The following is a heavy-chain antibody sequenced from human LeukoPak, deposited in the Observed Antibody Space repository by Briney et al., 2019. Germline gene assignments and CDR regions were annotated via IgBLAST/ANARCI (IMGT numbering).Heavy chain of an antibody. Sequence: SETLSLTCAVYGGSFSGYYWSWIRQPPGKGLEWIGEIHHCGSTNYNPSLKSRVTISVDTSKNQFSLKLSSVTAADTAVYYCARDRRCSGGSCYSSWYYFDYWGQGTLVTVSS. D-gene: IGHD2-15*01. CDR2: IHHCGST. CDR3: ARDRRCSGGSCYSSWYYFDY. J-gene: IGHJ4*02. V-gene: IGHV4-34*01. CDR1: GGSFSGYY.